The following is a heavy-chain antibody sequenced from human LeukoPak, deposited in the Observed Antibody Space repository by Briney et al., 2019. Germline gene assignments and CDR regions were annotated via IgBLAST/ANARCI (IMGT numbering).Heavy chain of an antibody. J-gene: IGHJ4*02. V-gene: IGHV4-34*01. CDR2: INHSGST. CDR1: GGSFSGYY. D-gene: IGHD4-11*01. CDR3: ARLLDYSNYVSFDY. Sequence: SETLTLTCAVDGGSFSGYYWSWIRQPPGKGLEWIGEINHSGSTNYNPSLKSRVTISVDTSKNQFSLKLSSVTAADTAVYYCARLLDYSNYVSFDYWGQGTLVTVSS.